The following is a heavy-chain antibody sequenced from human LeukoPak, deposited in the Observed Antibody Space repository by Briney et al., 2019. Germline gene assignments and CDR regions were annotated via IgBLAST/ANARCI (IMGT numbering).Heavy chain of an antibody. J-gene: IGHJ6*03. V-gene: IGHV3-48*03. D-gene: IGHD6-13*01. CDR1: GFTFSDYE. CDR2: ISTSGSII. CDR3: ARDATTEPGTVYMDV. Sequence: GVLRLSCAASGFTFSDYEMNWVRQAPGKGLEGILHISTSGSIIHYADSVKGRFTISRDNAKNSLYLQMNSLRAEDTALYFCARDATTEPGTVYMDVWGKGTTVTISS.